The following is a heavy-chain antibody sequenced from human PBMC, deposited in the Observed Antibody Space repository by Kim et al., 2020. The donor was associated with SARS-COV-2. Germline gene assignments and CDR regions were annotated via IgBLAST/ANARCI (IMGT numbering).Heavy chain of an antibody. CDR3: AREGGYSSSWYIDYYYYGMDV. J-gene: IGHJ6*02. Sequence: GGSLRLSCAVSGFTFSSYGMHWVRQAPGKGLEWVAVISYDGSNKYYADSVKGRFTISRDNSKNTLYLQMNSLRAEDTAVYYCAREGGYSSSWYIDYYYYGMDVWGQGTTVTVSS. CDR2: ISYDGSNK. CDR1: GFTFSSYG. D-gene: IGHD6-13*01. V-gene: IGHV3-33*05.